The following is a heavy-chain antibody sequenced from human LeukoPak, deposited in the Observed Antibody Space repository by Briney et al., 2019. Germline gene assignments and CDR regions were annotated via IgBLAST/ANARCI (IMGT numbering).Heavy chain of an antibody. CDR2: ISSSCSTI. D-gene: IGHD3-10*01. V-gene: IGHV3-48*04. CDR3: ARERNYYGSGSYRGDKMYYFDY. J-gene: IGHJ4*02. CDR1: GFTFSNYW. Sequence: SGGSLRLSCAASGFTFSNYWMSWVRRAPGKGLEWVSYISSSCSTIYYADSVKGRFTISRDNAKNSLYLQMNSLRAEDTAVYYCARERNYYGSGSYRGDKMYYFDYWGQGTLVTVSS.